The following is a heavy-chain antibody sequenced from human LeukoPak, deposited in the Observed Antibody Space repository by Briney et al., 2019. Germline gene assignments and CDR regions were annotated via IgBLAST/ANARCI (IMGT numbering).Heavy chain of an antibody. CDR3: ARDKSWNYLGY. V-gene: IGHV3-53*01. J-gene: IGHJ4*02. D-gene: IGHD1-7*01. Sequence: GGSLRLSCVASGFTVSNNYMSWVRQAPGKGLEWVSVIYTGDTTFYADSVKGRFTISRDTSKNTLYLQMNSLRAEDTAVYYCARDKSWNYLGYWGQGTLVTVSS. CDR2: IYTGDTT. CDR1: GFTVSNNY.